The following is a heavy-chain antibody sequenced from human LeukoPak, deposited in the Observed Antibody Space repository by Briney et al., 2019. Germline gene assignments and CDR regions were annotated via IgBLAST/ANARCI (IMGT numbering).Heavy chain of an antibody. CDR3: AKASWVSSTDAVR. V-gene: IGHV3-23*01. J-gene: IGHJ4*02. Sequence: PGGSLRLSCAASGLSFSSFAMSWVRQGPARGLEWVSSIRGNGDTFYADSVRGRFTLFSDSSTNTVYFQLNNLRVEGTAIYYCAKASWVSSTDAVRWGQGTLVTVSS. CDR1: GLSFSSFA. D-gene: IGHD3-16*01. CDR2: IRGNGDT.